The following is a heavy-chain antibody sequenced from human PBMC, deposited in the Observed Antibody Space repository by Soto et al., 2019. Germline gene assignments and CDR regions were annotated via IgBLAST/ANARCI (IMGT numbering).Heavy chain of an antibody. CDR1: GGSFSGYY. CDR3: ARVPTSGWYYMRRAFDI. CDR2: INHSGST. Sequence: SETLSLTCAVYGGSFSGYYWSWIRQPPGKGLEWIGEINHSGSTNYNPSLKSRVTISVDTSKNQFSLKLSSVTAADTAVYYCARVPTSGWYYMRRAFDIWGQGTMVTVSS. D-gene: IGHD6-19*01. J-gene: IGHJ3*02. V-gene: IGHV4-34*01.